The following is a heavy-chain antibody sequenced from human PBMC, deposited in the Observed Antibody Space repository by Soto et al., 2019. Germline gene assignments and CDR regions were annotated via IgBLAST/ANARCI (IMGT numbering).Heavy chain of an antibody. CDR3: AKSIRSVIVVVTPFDY. CDR2: ISYDGNNK. J-gene: IGHJ4*02. D-gene: IGHD3-22*01. Sequence: GGSLRLSCAASGFTYRTYTMHWVRQAPGKGLEWVAVISYDGNNKFYADSVKGRFTISRDNSKNTLYLQMNSLRAEDTAVYYCAKSIRSVIVVVTPFDYWGQGTLVTVS. CDR1: GFTYRTYT. V-gene: IGHV3-30-3*02.